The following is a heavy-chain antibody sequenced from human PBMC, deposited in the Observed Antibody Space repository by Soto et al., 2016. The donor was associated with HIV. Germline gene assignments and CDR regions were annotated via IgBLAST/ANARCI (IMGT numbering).Heavy chain of an antibody. CDR2: IYYSGNT. CDR1: GASITNYY. Sequence: QVQLQESGPGLVKPSETLSLTCTVSGASITNYYWSWIRQSPGKGLEWIGYIYYSGNTNYNPSLRSRVAMSVDTSKNXFSLKLRSVTTADTAIYYCAEGXPXQLANGLGLRGGQGT. J-gene: IGHJ3*01. V-gene: IGHV4-59*01. D-gene: IGHD6-13*01. CDR3: AEGXPXQLANGLGLR.